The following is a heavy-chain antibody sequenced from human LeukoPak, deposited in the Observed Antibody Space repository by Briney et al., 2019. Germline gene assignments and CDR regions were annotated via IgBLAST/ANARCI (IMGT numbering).Heavy chain of an antibody. CDR1: GGSFSGYY. CDR2: INHSGST. Sequence: SETLSLTCAVYGGSFSGYYWSWIRQPPGKGLEWIGEINHSGSTNYNPSLKSRVTISVDTSKNQFSLKLSSVTAADTAVYYCARHKAGSRAFDYRGQGTLVTVSS. D-gene: IGHD3-10*01. J-gene: IGHJ4*02. CDR3: ARHKAGSRAFDY. V-gene: IGHV4-34*01.